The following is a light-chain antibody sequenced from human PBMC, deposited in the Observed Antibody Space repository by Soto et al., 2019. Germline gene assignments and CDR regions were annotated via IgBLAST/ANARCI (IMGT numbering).Light chain of an antibody. CDR1: QSVSIK. Sequence: EIVMTQSPATLSVSPGERATLSCRASQSVSIKLAWYQKKPGQAPRLVXYDTSTRATGIPARFSGSGSGTELTLTISSLQPEDFAAYYCQQYNNWPPITFGQGTRLEIK. CDR3: QQYNNWPPIT. J-gene: IGKJ5*01. CDR2: DTS. V-gene: IGKV3-15*01.